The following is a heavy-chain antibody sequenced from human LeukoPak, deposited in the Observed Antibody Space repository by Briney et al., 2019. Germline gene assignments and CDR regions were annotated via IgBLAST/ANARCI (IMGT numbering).Heavy chain of an antibody. D-gene: IGHD3-9*01. CDR3: ARELEYYDILTGLDV. J-gene: IGHJ6*04. CDR1: GYSISSGYY. CDR2: IYHSGST. Sequence: KSSETPSLTCTVSGYSISSGYYWGWIRQPPGKGLEWIGSIYHSGSTYYNPSLKSRVTISVDTSKNQFSLKLSSVTAADTAVYYCARELEYYDILTGLDVWGKGTTVTVSS. V-gene: IGHV4-38-2*02.